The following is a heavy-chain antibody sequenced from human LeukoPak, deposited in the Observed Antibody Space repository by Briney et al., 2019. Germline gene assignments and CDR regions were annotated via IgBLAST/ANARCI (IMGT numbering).Heavy chain of an antibody. D-gene: IGHD6-6*01. V-gene: IGHV1-8*01. CDR3: ARSEQLQYYFDY. Sequence: ASVKVSCKTSGYTFSSYEINWVRQATGRGLEWVGWMNPKTGKTAYARNLQGRVTITRDTSISTAYMDLSSLRSEDTAVYYCARSEQLQYYFDYWGQGTLVTVSS. J-gene: IGHJ4*02. CDR1: GYTFSSYE. CDR2: MNPKTGKT.